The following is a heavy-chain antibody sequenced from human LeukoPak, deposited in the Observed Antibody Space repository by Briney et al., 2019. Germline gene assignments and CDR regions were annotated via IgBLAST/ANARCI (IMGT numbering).Heavy chain of an antibody. CDR3: ARDRDWNYYFFDY. V-gene: IGHV4-4*07. CDR1: GGPLSNYF. J-gene: IGHJ4*02. Sequence: SETLSLTCSVSGGPLSNYFWTWIRPPAGKGLEWIGRIYSSGSTDYNPSLKSRVTMSVETFSNEFSLKLTSVTVADTAVYYCARDRDWNYYFFDYWGQGILVAVSS. CDR2: IYSSGST. D-gene: IGHD1-7*01.